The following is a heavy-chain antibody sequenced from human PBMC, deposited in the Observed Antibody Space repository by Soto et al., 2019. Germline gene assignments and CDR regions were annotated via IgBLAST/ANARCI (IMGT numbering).Heavy chain of an antibody. CDR1: GFTFSSYA. Sequence: GGSLRLSCAASGFTFSSYAMSWVRQAPGKGLEWVSAISGSDGSTYYADSVKGRFTISRDNSKNTLYLQMNSLRAEDTAVYYCAKGRGITMVRGVDYWGQGTLVTVSS. V-gene: IGHV3-23*01. D-gene: IGHD3-10*01. J-gene: IGHJ4*02. CDR3: AKGRGITMVRGVDY. CDR2: ISGSDGST.